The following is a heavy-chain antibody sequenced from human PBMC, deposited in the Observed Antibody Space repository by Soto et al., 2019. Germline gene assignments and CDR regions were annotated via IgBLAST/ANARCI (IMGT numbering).Heavy chain of an antibody. CDR3: ARHPSRRYYDSSGYYYPLVYGMDV. D-gene: IGHD3-22*01. CDR2: IYYSGST. V-gene: IGHV4-59*08. J-gene: IGHJ6*02. CDR1: GGSISSYY. Sequence: PSETLSLTCTVPGGSISSYYWSWIRQPPGKGLEWIGYIYYSGSTNYNPSLKSRVTISVDTSKNQFSLKLSSVTAADTAVYYCARHPSRRYYDSSGYYYPLVYGMDVWGQGTTVT.